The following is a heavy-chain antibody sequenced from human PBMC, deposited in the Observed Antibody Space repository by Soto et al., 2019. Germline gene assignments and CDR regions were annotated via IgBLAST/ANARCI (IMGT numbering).Heavy chain of an antibody. CDR1: GFTFSSYG. Sequence: GGSLRLSCAASGFTFSSYGMHWVRQAPGKGLGWVAVIWYDGSNKYYADSVKGRFTISRDNSKNTLYLQMNSLRAEDTAVYYCARDVRAAAGYYYYYYYGMDVWGQGTTVTVSS. D-gene: IGHD6-13*01. CDR3: ARDVRAAAGYYYYYYYGMDV. CDR2: IWYDGSNK. V-gene: IGHV3-33*01. J-gene: IGHJ6*02.